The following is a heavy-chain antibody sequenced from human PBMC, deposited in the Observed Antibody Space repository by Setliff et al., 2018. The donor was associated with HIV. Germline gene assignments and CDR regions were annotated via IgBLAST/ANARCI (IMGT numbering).Heavy chain of an antibody. CDR3: AKGSGFYDY. CDR1: GFTVSDNY. V-gene: IGHV3-53*01. D-gene: IGHD3-22*01. J-gene: IGHJ4*02. Sequence: GSLRLSCAVSGFTVSDNYMTWVRQAPGKRLEWVALMYDGGTTHYSDSVKGRFTISRDISKNTLDLQMNSLRVDDTAVYYCAKGSGFYDYWGQGTLVTVSS. CDR2: MYDGGTT.